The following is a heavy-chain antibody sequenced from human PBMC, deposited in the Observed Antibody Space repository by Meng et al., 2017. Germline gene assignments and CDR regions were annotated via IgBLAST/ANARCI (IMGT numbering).Heavy chain of an antibody. V-gene: IGHV1-18*01. J-gene: IGHJ6*02. CDR1: GYTFTSYG. Sequence: ASVKVSCKASGYTFTSYGISWVRQAPGQGLEWMGWISAYNGNTNYAQKLQGRVTMTTDTSTSTAYMELRSLRSDDTAVYYCARGWFGELDYYYGMDVWGQGTMVTVSS. D-gene: IGHD3-10*01. CDR2: ISAYNGNT. CDR3: ARGWFGELDYYYGMDV.